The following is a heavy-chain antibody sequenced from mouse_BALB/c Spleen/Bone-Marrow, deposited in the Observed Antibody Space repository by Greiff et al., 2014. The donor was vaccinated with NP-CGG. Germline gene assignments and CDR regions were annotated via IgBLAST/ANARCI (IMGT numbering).Heavy chain of an antibody. D-gene: IGHD2-3*01. CDR2: IYPYNGGT. J-gene: IGHJ3*01. CDR1: GYTFTDYN. Sequence: EVQGVESGPELVKPGASVKISCKASGYTFTDYNMHWVKQSHGRSLGWIGYIYPYNGGTGYNQKFKSKATLTVDNSSSTAYMELRSLTSEDSAVYYCARGWLLSWFAYWGQGTLVTVSA. CDR3: ARGWLLSWFAY. V-gene: IGHV1S29*02.